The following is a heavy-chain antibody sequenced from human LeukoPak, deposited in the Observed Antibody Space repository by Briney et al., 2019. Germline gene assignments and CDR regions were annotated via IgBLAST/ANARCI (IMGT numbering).Heavy chain of an antibody. CDR1: GYSISSGYY. CDR3: ARVEEGYGSGRRENYYYYYMDV. Sequence: PSETLSLTCTVSGYSISSGYYWGWIRQPPGKGLEWIGSIYHSGSTYYNPSLKSRVTISVDTSKNQFSLKLSPVTAADTAVYYCARVEEGYGSGRRENYYYYYMDVWGKGTTVTISS. CDR2: IYHSGST. J-gene: IGHJ6*03. V-gene: IGHV4-38-2*02. D-gene: IGHD3-10*01.